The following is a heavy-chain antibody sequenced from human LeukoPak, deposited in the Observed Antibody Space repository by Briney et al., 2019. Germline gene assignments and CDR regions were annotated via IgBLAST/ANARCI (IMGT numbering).Heavy chain of an antibody. V-gene: IGHV4-4*07. CDR1: VGSISSFC. Sequence: SETLSLTCTVSVGSISSFCWSWIRQPAGKVLEWIGLYCSSGNTNYNPSLKSRVTMSVDTFQNQFSLKLSSVTAADTAVYYCATGGGDLDHWGQGTLVTVSS. D-gene: IGHD2-21*01. CDR3: ATGGGDLDH. CDR2: YCSSGNT. J-gene: IGHJ5*02.